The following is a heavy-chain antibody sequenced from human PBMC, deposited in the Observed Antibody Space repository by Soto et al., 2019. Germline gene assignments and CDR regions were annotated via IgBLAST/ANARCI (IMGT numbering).Heavy chain of an antibody. D-gene: IGHD6-19*01. Sequence: QVQLVQSGAEVKKPGSSVKVSCKASGGAFRSYTISWVRQASGQGLEWMGGITPIFGAANYAQKCEGRVTISADKSTTTAYMELSNLTSENTAVYYCARDEIAVANRVGMDVWGQGTTVIVSS. CDR2: ITPIFGAA. J-gene: IGHJ6*02. CDR3: ARDEIAVANRVGMDV. V-gene: IGHV1-69*06. CDR1: GGAFRSYT.